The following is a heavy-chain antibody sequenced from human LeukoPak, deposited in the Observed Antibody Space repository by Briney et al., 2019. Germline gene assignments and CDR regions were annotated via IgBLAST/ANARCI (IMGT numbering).Heavy chain of an antibody. J-gene: IGHJ4*02. D-gene: IGHD3-22*01. CDR3: ARMPIVVTNYFDY. CDR1: GFTFSSYS. V-gene: IGHV3-21*01. CDR2: ISSSSSYI. Sequence: GGSLRLSCAASGFTFSSYSMNWVRQAPGKGLEWVSSISSSSSYIYYADSVKGRFTISRDNAMNSLYLQMNSLRAEDTAVYYCARMPIVVTNYFDYWGQGTLVTVSS.